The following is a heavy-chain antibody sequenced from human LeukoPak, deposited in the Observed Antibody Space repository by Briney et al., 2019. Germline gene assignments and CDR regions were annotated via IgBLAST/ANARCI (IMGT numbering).Heavy chain of an antibody. J-gene: IGHJ4*02. Sequence: GASVKVSCKASGYTFTGYYMHWVRQAPGQGLEWMGWINPNSGGANYAQKFQGRVTMTRDTSISTAYMELSRLRSDDTAVYYCARGHGYSSGYNIPFDYWGQGTLVTVSS. V-gene: IGHV1-2*02. CDR1: GYTFTGYY. D-gene: IGHD3-22*01. CDR3: ARGHGYSSGYNIPFDY. CDR2: INPNSGGA.